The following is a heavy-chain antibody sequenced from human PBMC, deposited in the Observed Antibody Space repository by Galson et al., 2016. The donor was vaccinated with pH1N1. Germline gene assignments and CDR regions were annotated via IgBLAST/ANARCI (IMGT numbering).Heavy chain of an antibody. J-gene: IGHJ4*02. Sequence: CAASGFNFDDYYMSWVRQAQGKGLEWISIIYSGDTTYYTDSVKGRFTISRDISKNTLYLQMNSLRAEDTAVYYCAREGPVPGAFDYWGQGTLVTVSS. CDR2: IYSGDTT. D-gene: IGHD6-19*01. CDR1: GFNFDDYY. V-gene: IGHV3-53*01. CDR3: AREGPVPGAFDY.